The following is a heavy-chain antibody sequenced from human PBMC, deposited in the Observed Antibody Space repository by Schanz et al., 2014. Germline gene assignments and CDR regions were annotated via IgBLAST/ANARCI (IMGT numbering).Heavy chain of an antibody. J-gene: IGHJ4*02. D-gene: IGHD1-26*01. V-gene: IGHV3-30*04. CDR2: ISHDGVDK. CDR3: ARRYSGRYCFDY. CDR1: GFTFNNYA. Sequence: QVQLVESGRGVAQPGRSLRLSCEASGFTFNNYAMHWVRQAPGKGLEWVAVISHDGVDKYHAASVKGRFTISRDNAKNSLSLQMDRLRDEDTAVYYCARRYSGRYCFDYWGQGTLVAVSS.